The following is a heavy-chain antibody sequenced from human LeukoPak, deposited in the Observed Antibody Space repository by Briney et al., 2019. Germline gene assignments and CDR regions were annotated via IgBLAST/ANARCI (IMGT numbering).Heavy chain of an antibody. V-gene: IGHV3-23*01. J-gene: IGHJ4*02. CDR2: ISGSGGST. D-gene: IGHD3-10*01. CDR3: AKAPMVRGVIWFDY. Sequence: GGSLRLSCAASGFTFSSYAMSWVRQAPEKGLEWVSAISGSGGSTYYADSVKGRFTISRDNSKNTLYLQMNSLRAEDTAVYYCAKAPMVRGVIWFDYWGQGTLVTVSS. CDR1: GFTFSSYA.